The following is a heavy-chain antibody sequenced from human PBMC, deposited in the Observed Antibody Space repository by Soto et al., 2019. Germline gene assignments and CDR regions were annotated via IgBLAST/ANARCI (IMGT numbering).Heavy chain of an antibody. CDR1: GFTFSSYG. Sequence: QVQLVESGGGVVQPGRSLRLSCAASGFTFSSYGMHWVRQAPGKGLEWVAVISYDGSNKYYADSVKGRFTISRDNSKNTLYLQMNSLRAEDTAVYYCAKDSGYSGYGEEGFDYWGQGTLVTVSS. CDR3: AKDSGYSGYGEEGFDY. D-gene: IGHD5-12*01. J-gene: IGHJ4*02. V-gene: IGHV3-30*18. CDR2: ISYDGSNK.